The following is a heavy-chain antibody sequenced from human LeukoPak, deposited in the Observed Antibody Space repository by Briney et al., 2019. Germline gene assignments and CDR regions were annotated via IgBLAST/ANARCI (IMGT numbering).Heavy chain of an antibody. J-gene: IGHJ4*02. D-gene: IGHD6-19*01. V-gene: IGHV1-18*01. CDR1: GGTFSSYA. CDR3: ATTKQWLVPIAYDY. CDR2: ISPYNGNT. Sequence: ASVKVSCKASGGTFSSYAISWVRQAPGHGLEWMGWISPYNGNTNYAQRLQGRVTLTTDTSTSTAYMELRSLRSDDTAVYYCATTKQWLVPIAYDYWGQGTLVTVSS.